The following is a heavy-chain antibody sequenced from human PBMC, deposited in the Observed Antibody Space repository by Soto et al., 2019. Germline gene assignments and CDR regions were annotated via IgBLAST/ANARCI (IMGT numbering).Heavy chain of an antibody. J-gene: IGHJ5*02. CDR3: AVVITNWFDP. CDR1: GYTFTSYA. Sequence: ASVKVSCKASGYTFTSYAIHWVRQAPGQRLEWMGGIIAINGNTNYAQKFQDRVTITADKSTSTAYMELSSLRSEDTAVYYCAVVITNWFDPWGQGTLVTVSS. V-gene: IGHV1-3*01. D-gene: IGHD3-22*01. CDR2: IIAINGNT.